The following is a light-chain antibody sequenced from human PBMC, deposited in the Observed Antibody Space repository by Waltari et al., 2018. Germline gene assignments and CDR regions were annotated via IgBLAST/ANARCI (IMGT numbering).Light chain of an antibody. CDR1: QSVSSN. J-gene: IGKJ1*01. CDR3: QQRSNWRT. CDR2: DTS. V-gene: IGKV3-11*01. Sequence: EIVLTQSPATLSLSPGERATLSCRASQSVSSNLAWYQQKPGQAPRLLIYDTSNRATGIPARFSGSGSGTDFTLTINSLEPEDFAVYYCQQRSNWRTFGQGTKVEIK.